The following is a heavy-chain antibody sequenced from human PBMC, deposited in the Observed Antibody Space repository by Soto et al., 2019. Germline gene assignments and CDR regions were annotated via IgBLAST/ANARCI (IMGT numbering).Heavy chain of an antibody. J-gene: IGHJ1*01. CDR1: GFTFGDYA. V-gene: IGHV3-49*04. CDR3: TRGDSSGYYYKYFQH. D-gene: IGHD3-22*01. Sequence: GGSLRLSCTASGFTFGDYAMSWVRQAPGKGLEWVGFIRSKAYGGTTEYAASVKGRFTISRDDSKSIAYLQMNSLETEDTAVYYCTRGDSSGYYYKYFQHWGQGTLVTVSS. CDR2: IRSKAYGGTT.